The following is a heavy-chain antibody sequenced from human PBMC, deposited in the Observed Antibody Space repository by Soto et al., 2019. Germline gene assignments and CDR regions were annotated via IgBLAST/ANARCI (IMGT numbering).Heavy chain of an antibody. CDR1: GFTFSSYA. D-gene: IGHD6-13*01. Sequence: QPGGSLRLSCAASGFTFSSYAMHWVRQAPGKGLEWVAVISYDGSNKYYADSVKGRFTISRDNSKNTLYLQMNSLRAEDTAVYYCARVMSSWPYYYYGMDVWGQGATVTVSS. CDR3: ARVMSSWPYYYYGMDV. CDR2: ISYDGSNK. V-gene: IGHV3-30-3*01. J-gene: IGHJ6*02.